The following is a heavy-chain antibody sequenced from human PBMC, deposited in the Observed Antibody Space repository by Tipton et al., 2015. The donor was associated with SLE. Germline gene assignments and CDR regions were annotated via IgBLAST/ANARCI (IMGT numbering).Heavy chain of an antibody. V-gene: IGHV1-8*03. CDR2: MSPNSANT. CDR3: ARGASGYSNSYYHLDV. CDR1: GYTFTGYD. D-gene: IGHD4-11*01. J-gene: IGHJ6*03. Sequence: QSEAEVKKPGASVKVSCKASGYTFTGYDINWVRQATGQGLEWMGWMSPNSANTGYAQKFQGRVTIITNTSISTAYMELSSLRSEDTAVYYCARGASGYSNSYYHLDVWGKGTPVTVSS.